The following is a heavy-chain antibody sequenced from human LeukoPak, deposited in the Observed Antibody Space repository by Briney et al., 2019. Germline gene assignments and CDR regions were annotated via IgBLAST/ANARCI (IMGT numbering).Heavy chain of an antibody. Sequence: GGSLRLSCAASGFTFSNAWMSWVRQAPGKGLEWVGHIKSKTDGGTTDYAAPVKGRFTISRDDSKDTLYLQVNSLKTEDTALYYCTTAYYYGTGGAHHWGQGTLVTVSS. CDR3: TTAYYYGTGGAHH. CDR2: IKSKTDGGTT. D-gene: IGHD3-10*01. CDR1: GFTFSNAW. V-gene: IGHV3-15*01. J-gene: IGHJ5*02.